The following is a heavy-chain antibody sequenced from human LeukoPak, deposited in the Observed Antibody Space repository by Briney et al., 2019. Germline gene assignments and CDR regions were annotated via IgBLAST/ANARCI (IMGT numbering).Heavy chain of an antibody. CDR3: AKCPYAVNWNLFDY. V-gene: IGHV3-30*18. CDR2: ISYDGSNK. Sequence: GRSLRLSCAASGFTFSSYGMHWVRQAPGKGLEWVAVISYDGSNKYYADSVKGRFTISRDNSKNTLYLQMNSLRAEDTAVYYCAKCPYAVNWNLFDYWGQGTLVTVSS. J-gene: IGHJ4*02. CDR1: GFTFSSYG. D-gene: IGHD1-20*01.